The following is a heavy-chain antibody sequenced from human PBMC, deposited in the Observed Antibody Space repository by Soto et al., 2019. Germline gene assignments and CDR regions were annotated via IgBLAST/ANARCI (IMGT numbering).Heavy chain of an antibody. CDR2: ISWNSGSI. Sequence: DVQLVESGGGLVQPGRSLRLSCAASGFTFDDYAMHWVRQAPGKGLEWVSGISWNSGSIGYADSVKGRFTISRDNAKNSLYLQMNSLRAEDTALYYCAKDMADRIAAPDYWGQGTLVTVSS. CDR3: AKDMADRIAAPDY. V-gene: IGHV3-9*01. J-gene: IGHJ4*02. D-gene: IGHD6-25*01. CDR1: GFTFDDYA.